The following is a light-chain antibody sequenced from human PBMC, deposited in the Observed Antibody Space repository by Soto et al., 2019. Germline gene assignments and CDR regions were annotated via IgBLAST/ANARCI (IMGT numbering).Light chain of an antibody. J-gene: IGLJ3*02. CDR1: SSDVGSYNL. CDR2: EVS. Sequence: QSALTQPASVSGSPGQSITISCTGTSSDVGSYNLVSWLQQHPGEAPKLIIYEVSDRPSGVSNRFSGSKSGNTASLTISGLQGSDEADYYCCSYAGRINWVFGGGTQLTVL. V-gene: IGLV2-23*02. CDR3: CSYAGRINWV.